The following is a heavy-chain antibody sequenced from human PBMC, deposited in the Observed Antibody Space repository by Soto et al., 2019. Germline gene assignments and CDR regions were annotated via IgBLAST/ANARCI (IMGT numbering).Heavy chain of an antibody. D-gene: IGHD3-3*01. V-gene: IGHV3-15*01. CDR3: TTDYPPTFGVAHPGTNFDY. CDR1: GFTFSNAW. J-gene: IGHJ4*02. Sequence: GGSLRLSCAASGFTFSNAWMSWGRQAPGKGLEWVGRIKSKTDGGTTDYAAPVKGRFTISRDDSKNTLYLQMNSLKTEDPAVYDGTTDYPPTFGVAHPGTNFDYWGQGTLVTVSS. CDR2: IKSKTDGGTT.